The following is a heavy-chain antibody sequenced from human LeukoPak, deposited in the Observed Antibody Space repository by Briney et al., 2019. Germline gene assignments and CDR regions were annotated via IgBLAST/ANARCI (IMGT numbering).Heavy chain of an antibody. Sequence: SVKVSCKASGGTFSSYAISWVRQAPGQGPEWMGLISPTGGSTAYAQKFQGRVTLTRDMSTSTDYLELSSLRSEDTAVYYCARDNSVRDEAWWFYPWGQGTLVTVSS. V-gene: IGHV1-69*05. D-gene: IGHD5-24*01. J-gene: IGHJ5*02. CDR3: ARDNSVRDEAWWFYP. CDR2: ISPTGGST. CDR1: GGTFSSYA.